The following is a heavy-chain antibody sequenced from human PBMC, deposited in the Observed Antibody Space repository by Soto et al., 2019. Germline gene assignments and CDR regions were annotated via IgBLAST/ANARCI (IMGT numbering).Heavy chain of an antibody. J-gene: IGHJ6*02. V-gene: IGHV3-23*01. CDR3: ARTKRAPDGFTRWYYGMDV. CDR2: ISISGIST. CDR1: GFTFNNYA. Sequence: EVQLLESGGGLVQPGGSLRLSCAASGFTFNNYAMSWVRQAPGKGLEWVSTISISGISTYYADSVKGRYIISRDNSKNPLYLQMSRLRAEDTGLYYCARTKRAPDGFTRWYYGMDVWGRGTTGTVSS. D-gene: IGHD2-15*01.